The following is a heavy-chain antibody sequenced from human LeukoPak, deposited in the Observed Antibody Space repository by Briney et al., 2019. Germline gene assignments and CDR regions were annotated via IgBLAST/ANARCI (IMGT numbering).Heavy chain of an antibody. CDR2: IYPADSDT. V-gene: IGHV5-51*01. Sequence: GESLKISCQGSGYTFVNYWIAWVRQVPGKGLEWMGIIYPADSDTRYSPSFQGHVTISADDSTSVAYLQWTSLKASDTARYYCLWYNRAEAPDFDLWGQGTLVTV. CDR3: LWYNRAEAPDFDL. CDR1: GYTFVNYW. J-gene: IGHJ3*01. D-gene: IGHD1-1*01.